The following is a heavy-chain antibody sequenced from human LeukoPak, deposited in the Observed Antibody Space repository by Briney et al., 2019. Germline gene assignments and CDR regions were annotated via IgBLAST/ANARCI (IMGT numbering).Heavy chain of an antibody. CDR3: ARMSSSGYFL. J-gene: IGHJ4*02. CDR2: IKQDESEK. V-gene: IGHV3-7*01. CDR1: GFTFSNYW. Sequence: GGSLRIPSAASGFTFSNYWMSWVRQAPGKGLEWVANIKQDESEKYFVDSTKGRFIISRDNVKKLLYLQMNSLRAEDTTVYYCARMSSSGYFLWGQGALVTVSS. D-gene: IGHD3-22*01.